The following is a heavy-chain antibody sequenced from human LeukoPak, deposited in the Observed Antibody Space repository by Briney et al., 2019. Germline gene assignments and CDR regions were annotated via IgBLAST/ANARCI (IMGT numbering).Heavy chain of an antibody. J-gene: IGHJ6*02. CDR2: FDPEDGET. D-gene: IGHD5/OR15-5a*01. V-gene: IGHV1-24*01. CDR3: ATVKVDIVFTNYYYGMGV. CDR1: GYTLTELS. Sequence: ASVKVSCKVSGYTLTELSMHWVRQAPGKGLEWMGGFDPEDGETIYAQKFQGRVTMTEDTSTDTAYMELSSLRSEDTAVYYCATVKVDIVFTNYYYGMGVWGQGTTVTVSS.